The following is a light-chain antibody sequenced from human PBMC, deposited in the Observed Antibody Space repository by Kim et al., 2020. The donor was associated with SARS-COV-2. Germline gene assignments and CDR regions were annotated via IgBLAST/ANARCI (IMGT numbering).Light chain of an antibody. Sequence: DIQMTQSPSSLSASVGDRVTITCQASQDISNYLNWYQQKPGKAPKLLIYDASNLETGVPSRFSGSGSGTDFTFTISSLQPEDIATYYCQQYDNLPLTFRGGTTVDIK. CDR3: QQYDNLPLT. CDR2: DAS. J-gene: IGKJ4*01. V-gene: IGKV1-33*01. CDR1: QDISNY.